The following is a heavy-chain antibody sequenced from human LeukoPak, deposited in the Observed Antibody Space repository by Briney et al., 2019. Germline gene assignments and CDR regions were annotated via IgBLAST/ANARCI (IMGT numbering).Heavy chain of an antibody. CDR3: VKVAVDFGWFDP. V-gene: IGHV3-23*01. Sequence: GGSLRLSCAPPEFTSSSYAMSWVRQAPGKGLEWVSAISGSGGSKYYADAVKGRFTISRDNSKKTLYLQMNSLRAEDTAVYYCVKVAVDFGWFDPWGQGTLVTVSS. J-gene: IGHJ5*02. CDR1: EFTSSSYA. CDR2: ISGSGGSK. D-gene: IGHD6-19*01.